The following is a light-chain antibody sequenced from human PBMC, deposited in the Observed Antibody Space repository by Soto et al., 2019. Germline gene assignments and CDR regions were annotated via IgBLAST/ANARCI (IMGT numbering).Light chain of an antibody. Sequence: EIVLTQSPGTLSLSPGERATLSCGASQSISSSYLAWYQQKPGQAPRLLVYGASSRATGIPDRFSGSGSGTDFTLTISRLEPEDFAMYYCQQYGSSRFTLGPGTKVDIK. CDR3: QQYGSSRFT. J-gene: IGKJ3*01. V-gene: IGKV3-20*01. CDR1: QSISSSY. CDR2: GAS.